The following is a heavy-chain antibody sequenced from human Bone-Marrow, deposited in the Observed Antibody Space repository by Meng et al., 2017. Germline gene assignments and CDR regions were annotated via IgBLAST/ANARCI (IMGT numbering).Heavy chain of an antibody. Sequence: GESLKISCAVSGFTFSSYTMHWVRQAPGKGLEWVSIISYDGSNKYYADSVKGRFTISRDNSKNTLYLQMNSLRAEDTAVYYCARGVWSSGWYGVDYWGQGTLVTVSS. CDR3: ARGVWSSGWYGVDY. D-gene: IGHD6-19*01. CDR1: GFTFSSYT. V-gene: IGHV3-30*01. J-gene: IGHJ4*02. CDR2: ISYDGSNK.